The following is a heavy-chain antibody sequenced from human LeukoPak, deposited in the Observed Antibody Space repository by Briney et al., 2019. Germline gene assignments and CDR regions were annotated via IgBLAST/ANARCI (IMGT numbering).Heavy chain of an antibody. V-gene: IGHV1-18*01. CDR1: GYTFTSYG. CDR3: ARAVLYYYDSSGYNPFDY. CDR2: IGAYNGNT. Sequence: ASVKVSCKASGYTFTSYGISWVRQAPGQGLEWMGWIGAYNGNTNYAQKLQGRVTMTTDTSTSTAYMELRSLRSDDTAVYYCARAVLYYYDSSGYNPFDYWGQGTLVTVSS. D-gene: IGHD3-22*01. J-gene: IGHJ4*02.